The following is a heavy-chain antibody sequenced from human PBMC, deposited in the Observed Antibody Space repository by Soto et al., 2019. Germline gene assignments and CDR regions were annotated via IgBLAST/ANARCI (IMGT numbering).Heavy chain of an antibody. D-gene: IGHD3-10*01. V-gene: IGHV4-31*03. CDR3: ASGSGSYYSWFDP. CDR1: GGSISSGGYY. CDR2: IYYSRST. Sequence: SETMSLTCTVSGGSISSGGYYWSWIRQHPGKGLEWIGYIYYSRSTYYNPSLKSRVTISVDTSKNQFSLKLSSVTAADTAVYYCASGSGSYYSWFDPWGQGTLVTVSS. J-gene: IGHJ5*02.